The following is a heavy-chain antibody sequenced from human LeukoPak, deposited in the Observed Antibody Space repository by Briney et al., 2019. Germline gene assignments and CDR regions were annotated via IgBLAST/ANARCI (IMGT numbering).Heavy chain of an antibody. V-gene: IGHV4-59*01. J-gene: IGHJ4*02. Sequence: PSETLSLTCTVSGGSISSYYWSWIRQPPGKGLEWIGYIYYSGSTNYNPSLKSRVTISVDTSKNQFSLKLSSVTAADTAVYYCARGRDSKDYWGQGTLVTVSS. CDR2: IYYSGST. CDR1: GGSISSYY. CDR3: ARGRDSKDY.